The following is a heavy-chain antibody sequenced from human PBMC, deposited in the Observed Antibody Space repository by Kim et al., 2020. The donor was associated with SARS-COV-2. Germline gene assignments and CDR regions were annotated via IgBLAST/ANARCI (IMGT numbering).Heavy chain of an antibody. V-gene: IGHV3-66*01. CDR1: GFTVSSNY. J-gene: IGHJ4*02. D-gene: IGHD3-22*01. Sequence: GGSLRLSCAASGFTVSSNYMSWVRQAPGKGLEWVSVIYSGGSTYYADSAKGRFTISRDNSKNTLYLQMNSLRAEDTAGYYCARDGVYYYDSSGYFSPKSPGYWGQGTLVTVSS. CDR3: ARDGVYYYDSSGYFSPKSPGY. CDR2: IYSGGST.